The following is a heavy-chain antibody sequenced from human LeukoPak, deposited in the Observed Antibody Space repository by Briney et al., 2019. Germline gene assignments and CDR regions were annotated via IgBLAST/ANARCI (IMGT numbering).Heavy chain of an antibody. V-gene: IGHV3-53*01. D-gene: IGHD2-15*01. CDR3: AGDCSGGACDSAADAFAM. CDR1: GFSVSDNY. Sequence: GGSLRLSCAASGFSVSDNYMHWVRQAPGKGLEWVSAFYSDGRAYYADSVRGRFSISRDDSKNTLYLQMNNLRVEDTALYYCAGDCSGGACDSAADAFAMWGPGTMVTVSS. CDR2: FYSDGRA. J-gene: IGHJ3*02.